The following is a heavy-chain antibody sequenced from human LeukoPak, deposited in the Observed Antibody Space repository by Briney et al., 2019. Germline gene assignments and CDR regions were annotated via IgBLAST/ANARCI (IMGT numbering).Heavy chain of an antibody. CDR2: ISWNSGSI. CDR3: AKDMAGGIAVAGTGFDY. D-gene: IGHD6-19*01. V-gene: IGHV3-9*01. J-gene: IGHJ4*02. Sequence: PGGSLRLSCAASGFTFDDYAMHWVRQAPGKGLEWVSGISWNSGSIGYADSVKGRFTISIDNAKNSLYLQMNSLRAEDTALYYCAKDMAGGIAVAGTGFDYWGQRTVVTVSS. CDR1: GFTFDDYA.